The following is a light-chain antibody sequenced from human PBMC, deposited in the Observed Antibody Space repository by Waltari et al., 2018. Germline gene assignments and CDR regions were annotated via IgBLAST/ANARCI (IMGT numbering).Light chain of an antibody. V-gene: IGLV2-8*01. CDR2: EVT. J-gene: IGLJ3*02. CDR1: SSHVGAYNY. Sequence: SALTQPPSASGSPGQSVSISCTGTSSHVGAYNYVSLYPHHPGKAPRLMIYEVTKRPSGVPDRFSGSKSGNTASLTVSGLQTEEEADYYCCSDTDRSTMVFGAGTKLTVL. CDR3: CSDTDRSTMV.